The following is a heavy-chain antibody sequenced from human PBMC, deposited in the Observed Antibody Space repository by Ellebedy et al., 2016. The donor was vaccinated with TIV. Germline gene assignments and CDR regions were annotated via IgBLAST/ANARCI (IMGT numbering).Heavy chain of an antibody. D-gene: IGHD6-13*01. CDR2: IYYSGST. CDR1: GGSISSSSYY. CDR3: ARGYLAAAGLYYFDY. J-gene: IGHJ4*02. Sequence: SETLSLTCTVSGGSISSSSYYWGWIRQPPGKGLEWIGSIYYSGSTYYNPSLKSRVTISVDTSKNQFSLKLSSVTAADTAVYYCARGYLAAAGLYYFDYWGQGTLVTVSS. V-gene: IGHV4-39*07.